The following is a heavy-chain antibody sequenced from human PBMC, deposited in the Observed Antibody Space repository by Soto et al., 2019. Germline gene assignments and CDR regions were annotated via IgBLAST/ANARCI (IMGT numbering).Heavy chain of an antibody. CDR3: ARGRYGDY. V-gene: IGHV1-18*01. D-gene: IGHD1-1*01. CDR1: GYAFTTYG. CDR2: ISVHNGNT. J-gene: IGHJ4*02. Sequence: QVHLVQSGAEVKKPGASVKVSCKGSGYAFTTYGITWVRQAPGQGLEWMGWISVHNGNTNYAQKLQGRVTVTRDTSTSTAYMELRSLRSDDTAVYYCARGRYGDYWGQGAQVTVSS.